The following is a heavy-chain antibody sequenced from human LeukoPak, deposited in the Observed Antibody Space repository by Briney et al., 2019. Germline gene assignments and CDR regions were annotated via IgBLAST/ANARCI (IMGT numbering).Heavy chain of an antibody. CDR1: GFTFSSYA. V-gene: IGHV3-23*01. CDR3: ARGNCSSTSCLPNWFDP. Sequence: GGSLRLSCAASGFTFSSYAMTWVRQAPGRGLEWVSGISDSGGSTNYADSVKGRFTISRDNAKNSLYLQMNSLRAEDTAVYYCARGNCSSTSCLPNWFDPWGQGTLVTVSS. J-gene: IGHJ5*02. CDR2: ISDSGGST. D-gene: IGHD2-2*01.